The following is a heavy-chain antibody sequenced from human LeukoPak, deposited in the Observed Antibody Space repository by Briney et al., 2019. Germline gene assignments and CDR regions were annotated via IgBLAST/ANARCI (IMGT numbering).Heavy chain of an antibody. CDR1: GYTLTELS. Sequence: ASVKVSCKVSGYTLTELSMHWVRQAPGKGLEWMGGFYLEDGETIYAQKFQGRVTMTKDTSTDTAYMEVSSLRSEDTAVYYCAPGIRDTGDYWGQGTLVTVSS. CDR3: APGIRDTGDY. J-gene: IGHJ4*02. V-gene: IGHV1-24*01. CDR2: FYLEDGET. D-gene: IGHD5-18*01.